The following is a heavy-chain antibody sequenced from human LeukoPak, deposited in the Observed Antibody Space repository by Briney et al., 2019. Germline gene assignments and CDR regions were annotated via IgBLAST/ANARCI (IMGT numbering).Heavy chain of an antibody. Sequence: PSETLSLTCAVSGGSISSLYWNWIRQPPGKGLEYIGYIYYSGSTNYNPSLKNRVTISIDTSKNQFSLKLNSVTVADTAIYYCARGSGSYGSNMDVWGKGTTVTISS. CDR3: ARGSGSYGSNMDV. CDR2: IYYSGST. V-gene: IGHV4-59*01. CDR1: GGSISSLY. D-gene: IGHD3-10*01. J-gene: IGHJ6*03.